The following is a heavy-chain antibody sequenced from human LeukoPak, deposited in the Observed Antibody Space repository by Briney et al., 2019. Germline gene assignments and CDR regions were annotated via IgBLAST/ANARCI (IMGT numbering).Heavy chain of an antibody. CDR3: ARVLPGSESDY. V-gene: IGHV4-38-2*01. D-gene: IGHD3-10*01. CDR2: IYHSGST. CDR1: GFSVSSAYY. Sequence: TPSETLSLTCAVSGFSVSSAYYWGWIRQPPGQGLEWIGSIYHSGSTFYNPSLKSRVTISVDTSKNQFSLKLSSVTAADTAVYYCARVLPGSESDYWGQGTLVTVSS. J-gene: IGHJ4*02.